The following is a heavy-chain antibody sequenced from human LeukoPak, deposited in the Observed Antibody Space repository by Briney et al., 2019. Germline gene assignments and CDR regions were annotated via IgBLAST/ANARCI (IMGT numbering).Heavy chain of an antibody. CDR1: GFTFSSYG. D-gene: IGHD3-22*01. CDR2: INHSGST. CDR3: ARTSYYYDSSGPKYFQH. V-gene: IGHV4-34*01. Sequence: GSLRLSCAGSGFTFSSYGMSWIRQPPGKGLEWIGEINHSGSTNYNPSLKSRVTIPVDTSKNQFSLKLSSVTAADTAVYYCARTSYYYDSSGPKYFQHWGQGTLVTVSS. J-gene: IGHJ1*01.